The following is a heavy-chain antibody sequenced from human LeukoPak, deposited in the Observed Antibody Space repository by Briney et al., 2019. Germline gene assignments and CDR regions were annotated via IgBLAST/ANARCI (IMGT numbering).Heavy chain of an antibody. J-gene: IGHJ4*02. Sequence: GGSLRLSCAASGFTFSSYDMHWVRQATGKGLEWVSAIGTAGDTYYPGSVKGRFTISRDNAKNSLYLQMNSLRAEDTAVYYCARIGSGYDFDYWGQGTLVTVSS. CDR2: IGTAGDT. CDR1: GFTFSSYD. V-gene: IGHV3-13*01. CDR3: ARIGSGYDFDY. D-gene: IGHD3-3*01.